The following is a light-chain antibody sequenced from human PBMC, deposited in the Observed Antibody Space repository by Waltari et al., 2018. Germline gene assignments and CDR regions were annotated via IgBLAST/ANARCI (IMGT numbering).Light chain of an antibody. J-gene: IGKJ2*01. V-gene: IGKV3-20*01. CDR1: QSVSSSY. CDR2: GAS. CDR3: QQYGSSPQT. Sequence: DIVLTQSPGTLSLSPGERAPLSCRASQSVSSSYLAWYQQKPGQAPRLLIYGASSRATGIPDRFSGSGSGTDFTLTISRLEPEDFAVYYCQQYGSSPQTFGQGTKLEIK.